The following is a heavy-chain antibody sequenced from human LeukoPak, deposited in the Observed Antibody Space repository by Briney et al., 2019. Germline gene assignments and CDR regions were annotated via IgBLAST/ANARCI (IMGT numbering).Heavy chain of an antibody. Sequence: ASVKVSCKTSGYIFIDYEISWVRQAGGQGGEGMGWMNAKSGDTGYEQKFQGRINITRESTIRNVYMELRRLRYEETAVDYCERGRYMDVWGKGTTLTVSS. CDR2: MNAKSGDT. V-gene: IGHV1-8*02. CDR3: ERGRYMDV. CDR1: GYIFIDYE. J-gene: IGHJ6*03.